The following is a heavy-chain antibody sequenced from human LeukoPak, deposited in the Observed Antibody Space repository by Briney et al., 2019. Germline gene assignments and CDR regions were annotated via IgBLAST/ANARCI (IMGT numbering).Heavy chain of an antibody. CDR3: ARVHLMIAAAGSWFDP. D-gene: IGHD6-13*01. V-gene: IGHV1-2*02. Sequence: ASVKVSCKASGYTFIDYYMQWVRQAPGQGLEWMGWINPKSGGTKYAQKFQGRVTMTRDTSISTAYMELSRLRSDDTAVYYCARVHLMIAAAGSWFDPWGQGTLVTVSS. J-gene: IGHJ5*02. CDR2: INPKSGGT. CDR1: GYTFIDYY.